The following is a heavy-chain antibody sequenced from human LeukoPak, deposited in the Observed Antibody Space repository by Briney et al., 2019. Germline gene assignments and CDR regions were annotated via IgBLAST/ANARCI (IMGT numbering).Heavy chain of an antibody. CDR2: IYSGGST. V-gene: IGHV3-53*01. CDR3: ARDDHWPPLFDY. Sequence: GGSLRLSCAASGFTVSSDYMSWVRQAPGKGLEWVSVIYSGGSTYYAGSVKGRFIISRDNSKNTLYLQMKNLRAEDTAVYYCARDDHWPPLFDYWGQGILVTVSS. J-gene: IGHJ4*02. CDR1: GFTVSSDY.